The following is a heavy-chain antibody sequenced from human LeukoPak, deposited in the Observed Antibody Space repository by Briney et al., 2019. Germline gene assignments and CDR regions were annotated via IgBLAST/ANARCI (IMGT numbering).Heavy chain of an antibody. J-gene: IGHJ5*02. D-gene: IGHD2-2*02. V-gene: IGHV4-39*01. CDR1: GGSISSSSYY. CDR3: ARHGYCSSTSCYRGAGWFDP. CDR2: IYYSRST. Sequence: SETLSLTCTVSGGSISSSSYYWGWIRQPPGKGLEWIGSIYYSRSTYSNPPLKSRVTISADTAKNQFSLKLSSVPAADTAVYYCARHGYCSSTSCYRGAGWFDPWGQGTLVTVSS.